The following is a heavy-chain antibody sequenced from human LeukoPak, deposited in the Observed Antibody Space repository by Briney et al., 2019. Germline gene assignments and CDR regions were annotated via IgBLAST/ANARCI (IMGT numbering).Heavy chain of an antibody. CDR3: ARGVAYGDYGLGTFDY. J-gene: IGHJ4*02. Sequence: ASVKVSCKASGYTFTGYYMHWVRQAPGQGLEWMGWINPNSGGTNYAQKFQGRVTMTRDTSISTAYMELSRLRSDDTAVYYCARGVAYGDYGLGTFDYWGQGTLVTVSS. V-gene: IGHV1-2*02. CDR2: INPNSGGT. CDR1: GYTFTGYY. D-gene: IGHD4-17*01.